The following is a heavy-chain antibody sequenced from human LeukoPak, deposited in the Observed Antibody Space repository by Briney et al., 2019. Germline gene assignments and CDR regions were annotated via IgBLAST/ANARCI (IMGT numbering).Heavy chain of an antibody. CDR1: GGSISSYY. V-gene: IGHV4-59*12. CDR2: IYYSGIT. D-gene: IGHD2-2*01. J-gene: IGHJ2*01. Sequence: SETLSLTCSVSGGSISSYYWSWLRQPPGKGLEWIGYIYYSGITKYNPSLKSRVTISVDTSKNRFSLKLSSVTAADTAVYYCARDALYCSSSSCYRYWYFDLWGRGTLVTVSS. CDR3: ARDALYCSSSSCYRYWYFDL.